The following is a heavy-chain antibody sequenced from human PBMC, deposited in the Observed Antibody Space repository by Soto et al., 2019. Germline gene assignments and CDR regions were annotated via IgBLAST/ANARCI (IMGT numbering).Heavy chain of an antibody. CDR3: ARVFSSGSGWMYYFDF. CDR1: SGSISSGNW. CDR2: IYYTGAT. Sequence: QVQLQESGPGLVESSGTLSLTCEVSSGSISSGNWWSWVRQPPGKGLEWIGEIYYTGATNYNPSLKSRVTMTIDKSKDQFSLNLRSATAADTAVYYCARVFSSGSGWMYYFDFWGPGILVPVSS. V-gene: IGHV4-4*02. J-gene: IGHJ4*02. D-gene: IGHD6-25*01.